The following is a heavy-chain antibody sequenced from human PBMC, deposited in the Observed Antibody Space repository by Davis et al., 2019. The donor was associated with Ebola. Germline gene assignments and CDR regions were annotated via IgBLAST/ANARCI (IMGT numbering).Heavy chain of an antibody. CDR1: AFSVKDVW. Sequence: GESLKISCTASAFSVKDVWMGWVRQAPGKGLEWVARIKSRRDGGTTDHAAPVRGRFPISRDESRNTVYLQMNSLRIEDTAVYFCTTDRGIAIRPLFDSWGQGTLVTVSS. D-gene: IGHD6-13*01. CDR2: IKSRRDGGTT. V-gene: IGHV3-15*01. J-gene: IGHJ4*02. CDR3: TTDRGIAIRPLFDS.